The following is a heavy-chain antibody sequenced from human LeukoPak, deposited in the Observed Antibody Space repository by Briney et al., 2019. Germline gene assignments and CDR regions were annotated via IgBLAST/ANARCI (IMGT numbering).Heavy chain of an antibody. D-gene: IGHD3-22*01. CDR1: GYTFTDYY. CDR3: ASSGYYYYYYYMDV. J-gene: IGHJ6*03. Sequence: ASVKISCKVSGYTFTDYYMHWVQQAPGKGLEWMGLVDPEDGETIYAEKFQGRVTITADTSTDTAYMELSSLRSEDTAVYYCASSGYYYYYYYMDVWGKGTTVTVSS. V-gene: IGHV1-69-2*01. CDR2: VDPEDGET.